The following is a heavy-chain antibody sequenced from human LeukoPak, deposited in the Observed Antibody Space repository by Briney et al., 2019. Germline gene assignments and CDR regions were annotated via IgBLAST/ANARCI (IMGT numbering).Heavy chain of an antibody. CDR1: GFTFSSYG. CDR2: INSDGSST. CDR3: ARSPPYNWNYGNYFDY. Sequence: VGSLRPSCAASGFTFSSYGMHWVRQAPGKGLVWVSRINSDGSSTSYADSVKGRFTISRDNAKDTLYLQMNSLRAEDTAVYYCARSPPYNWNYGNYFDYWGQGTLVTVSS. V-gene: IGHV3-74*01. J-gene: IGHJ4*02. D-gene: IGHD1-7*01.